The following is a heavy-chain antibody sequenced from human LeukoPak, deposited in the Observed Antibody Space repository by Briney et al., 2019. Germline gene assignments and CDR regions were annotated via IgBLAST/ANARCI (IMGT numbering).Heavy chain of an antibody. D-gene: IGHD1-7*01. J-gene: IGHJ6*03. V-gene: IGHV4-34*01. CDR1: GGSFSNYY. Sequence: SETLSLTCAVYGGSFSNYYWSWIRQPPGKGLEWIGEINDSGRINNNPSLMSRVTVSVDTSKNQFSLRLTSVTATDTAAYYCARRWNYGRNYYIDVWGNGATVSVSS. CDR2: INDSGRI. CDR3: ARRWNYGRNYYIDV.